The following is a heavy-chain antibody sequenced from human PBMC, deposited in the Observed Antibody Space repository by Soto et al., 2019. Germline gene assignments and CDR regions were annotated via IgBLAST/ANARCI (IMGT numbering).Heavy chain of an antibody. D-gene: IGHD2-15*01. Sequence: SETGSLTCTVSGGSISSGGYYWSWIRQHPGKGLEWIGYIYYSGSTYYNPSLKSRVTISVDTSKNQFSLKLSSVTAADTAVYYCARKVVAATRVAFDIWGQGTMVTVSS. J-gene: IGHJ3*02. CDR2: IYYSGST. CDR3: ARKVVAATRVAFDI. CDR1: GGSISSGGYY. V-gene: IGHV4-31*03.